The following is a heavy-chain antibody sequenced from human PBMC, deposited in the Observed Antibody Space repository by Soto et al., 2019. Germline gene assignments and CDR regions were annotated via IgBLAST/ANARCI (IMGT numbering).Heavy chain of an antibody. CDR3: ARAAYYDFWSGYYTRSDYYYYGMDV. V-gene: IGHV4-34*01. D-gene: IGHD3-3*01. CDR1: GGSFSGYY. Sequence: PSETLSLTCAVYGGSFSGYYWSWVRQPPGKGLEWIGEINHCGSTNYNPSLKSRVTISVDTSKNQFSLKLSSVTAADTAVYYCARAAYYDFWSGYYTRSDYYYYGMDVWGQGTTVTVSS. CDR2: INHCGST. J-gene: IGHJ6*02.